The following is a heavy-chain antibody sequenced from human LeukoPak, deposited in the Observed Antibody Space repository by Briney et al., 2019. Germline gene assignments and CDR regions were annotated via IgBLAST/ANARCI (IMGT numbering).Heavy chain of an antibody. CDR1: GGTFSSYA. V-gene: IGHV1-58*02. J-gene: IGHJ4*02. D-gene: IGHD2-2*01. CDR3: ASDPPYTSSSAW. CDR2: ILVGSGNT. Sequence: SVKVSCKASGGTFSSYAISWVRQAPGQGLEWIGWILVGSGNTNYAQMFQERVTLTWDVSTSTAYMVLSSLRSEDTAIYYCASDPPYTSSSAWWGQGTLVTVSS.